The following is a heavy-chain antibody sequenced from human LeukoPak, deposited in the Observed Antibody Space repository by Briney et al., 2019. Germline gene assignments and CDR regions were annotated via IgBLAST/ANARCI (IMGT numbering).Heavy chain of an antibody. CDR1: GGSISSGGYY. Sequence: SQTLSLTCTVSGGSISSGGYYWRWIRQHPGKGLEWIGYIYYSGSTNYNPSLRSRVTMSVDTSKNQFSLKLTSVTAADTAVYYCASCSGGDCFWGQGTLVTVSS. CDR3: ASCSGGDCF. J-gene: IGHJ4*02. V-gene: IGHV4-31*03. D-gene: IGHD2-21*02. CDR2: IYYSGST.